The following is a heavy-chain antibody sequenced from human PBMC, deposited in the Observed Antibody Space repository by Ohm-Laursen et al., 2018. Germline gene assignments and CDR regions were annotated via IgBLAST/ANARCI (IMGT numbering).Heavy chain of an antibody. CDR3: AKLLSGGLFPPGAFDI. CDR1: GFTFSISG. CDR2: ISVSGSST. J-gene: IGHJ3*02. D-gene: IGHD6-19*01. Sequence: SLRLSCAASGFTFSISGMTWVRQAPGKGLEWVSGISVSGSSTDYADSVKGRFTISRDNSKNTLYLQMNSLRAEDTAVYYCAKLLSGGLFPPGAFDIWGQGAMVTVSS. V-gene: IGHV3-23*01.